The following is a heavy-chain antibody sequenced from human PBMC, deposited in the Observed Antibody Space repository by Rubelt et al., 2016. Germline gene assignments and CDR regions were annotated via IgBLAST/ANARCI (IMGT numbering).Heavy chain of an antibody. V-gene: IGHV3-23*01. D-gene: IGHD6-19*01. J-gene: IGHJ4*02. Sequence: RGGSLRLSCAVSGFSFSSYAMHWVRQAPGKGLEWVSTINRSGANTYYADSVKGRFTISRDNSKNTLSLQMNSLRAEDTAVYYCASQISSGWYGDDYWGQGTLVTVSS. CDR1: GFSFSSYA. CDR3: ASQISSGWYGDDY. CDR2: INRSGANT.